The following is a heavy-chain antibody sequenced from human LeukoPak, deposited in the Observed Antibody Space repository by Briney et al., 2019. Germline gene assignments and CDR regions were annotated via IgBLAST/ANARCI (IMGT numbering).Heavy chain of an antibody. CDR2: INPNSGGT. CDR1: GYTFTSYG. Sequence: ASVTVSFKASGYTFTSYGISWVRQAPGQGLEWMGWINPNSGGTNYAQKFQGRVTMTRDTSISTAYMELSRLRSDDTAVYYCARDGGAEEGIDYWGQGSLVTVSS. J-gene: IGHJ4*02. D-gene: IGHD3-16*01. V-gene: IGHV1-2*02. CDR3: ARDGGAEEGIDY.